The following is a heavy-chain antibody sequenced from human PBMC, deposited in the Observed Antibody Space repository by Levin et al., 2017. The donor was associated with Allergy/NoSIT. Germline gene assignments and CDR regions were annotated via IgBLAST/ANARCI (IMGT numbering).Heavy chain of an antibody. Sequence: RAGGSLRLSCAASGFTFSSYAMTWVRQAPGKGLDWVSAISAGGYNTYYADSVKGRFTISRDNSKNTLYLQMNSLRAEDTAIYHCAKERIAYCPGGVCPTVMGQFDFWGQGNLVTVSS. CDR1: GFTFSSYA. J-gene: IGHJ4*02. D-gene: IGHD2-8*02. CDR3: AKERIAYCPGGVCPTVMGQFDF. CDR2: ISAGGYNT. V-gene: IGHV3-23*01.